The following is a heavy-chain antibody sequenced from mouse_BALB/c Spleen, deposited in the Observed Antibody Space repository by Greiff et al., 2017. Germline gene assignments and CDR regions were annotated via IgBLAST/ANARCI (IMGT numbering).Heavy chain of an antibody. Sequence: EVQGVESGGGLVQPGGSLKLSCAASGFTFSSYTMSWVRQTPEKRLEWVAYISNGGGSTYYPDTVKGRFTISRDNAKNTLYLQMSSLKSEDTAMYYCARHEGPHTALYFDYWGQGTTLTVSS. CDR1: GFTFSSYT. D-gene: IGHD1-2*01. J-gene: IGHJ2*01. V-gene: IGHV5-12-2*01. CDR2: ISNGGGST. CDR3: ARHEGPHTALYFDY.